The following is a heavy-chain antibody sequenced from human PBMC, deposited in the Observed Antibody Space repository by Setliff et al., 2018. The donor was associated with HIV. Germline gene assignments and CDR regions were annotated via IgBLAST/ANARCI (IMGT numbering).Heavy chain of an antibody. CDR2: ISDTGNA. D-gene: IGHD3-16*02. CDR3: ARHLAEADRYRFSRVHGALKY. J-gene: IGHJ4*02. Sequence: SETLSLTCTVSGDSISNGLFWGWIRQPPGKGLEWIGTISDTGNAHYSPSLKSRVTILVDTSKNQLSLRLNSVTAADTAVYYCARHLAEADRYRFSRVHGALKYWGQGALVTVSS. V-gene: IGHV4-38-2*02. CDR1: GDSISNGLF.